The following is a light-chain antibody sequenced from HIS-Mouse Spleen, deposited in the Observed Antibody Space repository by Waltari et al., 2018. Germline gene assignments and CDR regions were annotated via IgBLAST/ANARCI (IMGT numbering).Light chain of an antibody. J-gene: IGLJ2*01. CDR3: CSYAGSYTFEVV. CDR1: SSDVGGYNY. V-gene: IGLV2-11*01. CDR2: DVS. Sequence: QSALTQPRSVSGSPGQSVTISCTGTSSDVGGYNYVSWYQQHPGKAPKLMIYDVSKRPSGVPDRFSGSKSGITASLTISGLQAEDEADYYCCSYAGSYTFEVVFGGGTKLTVL.